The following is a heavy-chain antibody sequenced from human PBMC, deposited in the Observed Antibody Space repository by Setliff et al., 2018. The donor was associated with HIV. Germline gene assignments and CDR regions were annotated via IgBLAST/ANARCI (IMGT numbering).Heavy chain of an antibody. D-gene: IGHD2-15*01. CDR2: VIPNSGKT. Sequence: VASVKVSCKASGFSFDDYYIHWVRQAPGQGLEWMGCVIPNSGKTYYAQEFQGRVTMTSDTSINTAYMEVSWLTSDDTAIYYCARDLAYCSGGSCYRPFIYYFYYMDVWGKGATVTVSS. CDR3: ARDLAYCSGGSCYRPFIYYFYYMDV. CDR1: GFSFDDYY. V-gene: IGHV1-2*02. J-gene: IGHJ6*03.